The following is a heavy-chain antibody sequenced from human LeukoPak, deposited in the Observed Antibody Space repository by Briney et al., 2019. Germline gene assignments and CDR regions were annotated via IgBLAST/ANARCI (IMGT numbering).Heavy chain of an antibody. CDR1: GASISSSSYY. J-gene: IGHJ6*04. Sequence: SETLSLTCTVSGASISSSSYYWGWIRQPPGKGLEWIGSIYYSGSTYYNPSLKSRVTISVDTSKNQFSLKLSSVTAADTAVYYCAREAYSSFFMDVWGKGTTVTVSS. CDR3: AREAYSSFFMDV. V-gene: IGHV4-39*07. CDR2: IYYSGST. D-gene: IGHD6-6*01.